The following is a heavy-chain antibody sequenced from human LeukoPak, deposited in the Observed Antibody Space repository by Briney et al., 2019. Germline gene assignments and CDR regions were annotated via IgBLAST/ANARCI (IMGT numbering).Heavy chain of an antibody. D-gene: IGHD6-19*01. CDR1: GYSFTSYW. V-gene: IGHV5-51*01. Sequence: GESLKISCKGSGYSFTSYWIGWVRQMAGKGLEWMGIIYPGDSDTRYSPSFQGQVTISADKSTSTAYLQWSSLKASDTAMYYCSRHKYTSGWYSDYWGQGTLVTVSS. CDR3: SRHKYTSGWYSDY. J-gene: IGHJ4*02. CDR2: IYPGDSDT.